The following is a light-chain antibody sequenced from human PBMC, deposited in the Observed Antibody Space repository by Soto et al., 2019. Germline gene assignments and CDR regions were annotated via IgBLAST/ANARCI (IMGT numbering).Light chain of an antibody. J-gene: IGKJ1*01. CDR2: EAP. V-gene: IGKV1-5*01. CDR1: QSLSSS. Sequence: DIQMTQSPSTLSASVGDRVTITCRASQSLSSSLAWYQQKPGKAPGLLIYEAPSLENGVPSRFSGSGSGAEFTLTISSLQPDDFATYYCQQYNGYSRTFGQGTKVDIK. CDR3: QQYNGYSRT.